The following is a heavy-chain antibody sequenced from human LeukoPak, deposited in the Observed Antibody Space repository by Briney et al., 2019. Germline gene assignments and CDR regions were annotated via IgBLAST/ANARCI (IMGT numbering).Heavy chain of an antibody. J-gene: IGHJ4*02. V-gene: IGHV3-30*18. CDR1: GFTFSSYG. D-gene: IGHD2-2*01. CDR2: ISYDGKTK. Sequence: GRSLRLSCAASGFTFSSYGMHWVRQAPGKGLEWVAVISYDGKTKYYADSVKGRFTISRDNSKNTLSLGMNSLRTEDTAVYHCAKEKSSSNIDHCGQGTLVTVSS. CDR3: AKEKSSSNIDH.